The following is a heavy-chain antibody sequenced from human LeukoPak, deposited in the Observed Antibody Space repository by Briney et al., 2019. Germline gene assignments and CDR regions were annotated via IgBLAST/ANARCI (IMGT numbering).Heavy chain of an antibody. CDR2: IYHSGNT. CDR3: ARVGVGATQDY. Sequence: SETLSLTCTVSGYSISSGYYWGWIRQPPGKGLEWIGSIYHSGNTYYNPSLKSRVAILMDTSKNQFSLKLSSVTAADTAVYYCARVGVGATQDYWGQGTLVTVSS. J-gene: IGHJ4*02. V-gene: IGHV4-38-2*02. D-gene: IGHD1-26*01. CDR1: GYSISSGYY.